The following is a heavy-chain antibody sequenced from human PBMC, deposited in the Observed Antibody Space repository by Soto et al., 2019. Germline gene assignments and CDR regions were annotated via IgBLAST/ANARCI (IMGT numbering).Heavy chain of an antibody. V-gene: IGHV3-30*18. CDR2: ISDTGSSH. Sequence: GGSLRLSCVGSGFTFSSYGMHWVRQAPGKGLECVAVISDTGSSHYYAASVEGRFTISRENSKNTLSLHMDRLRFEDTAVYYCAKDRGGDCPDNSCYFGADYWGQGXPVTVDS. CDR1: GFTFSSYG. D-gene: IGHD2-2*01. J-gene: IGHJ4*02. CDR3: AKDRGGDCPDNSCYFGADY.